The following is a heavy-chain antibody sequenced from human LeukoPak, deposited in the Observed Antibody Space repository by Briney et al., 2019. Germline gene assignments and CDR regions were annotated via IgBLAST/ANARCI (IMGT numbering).Heavy chain of an antibody. V-gene: IGHV3-48*01. CDR2: ISSSSSTI. CDR1: GFTFSSYS. Sequence: GGSLRLSCAASGFTFSSYSMNWVRQAPGKGLEWVSYISSSSSTIYYADSVKGRFTISRDNAKNSLYLQMNSLRAEDTAVYYCAGSPLYDFWSGYSYFDYWGQGTLATVSS. J-gene: IGHJ4*02. D-gene: IGHD3-3*01. CDR3: AGSPLYDFWSGYSYFDY.